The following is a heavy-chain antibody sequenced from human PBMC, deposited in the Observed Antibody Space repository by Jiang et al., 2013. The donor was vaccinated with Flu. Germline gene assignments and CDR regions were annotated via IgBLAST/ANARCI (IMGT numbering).Heavy chain of an antibody. J-gene: IGHJ4*02. D-gene: IGHD3-22*01. CDR1: GGSISSSSYY. Sequence: VSGGSISSSSYYWGWIRQPPGKGWSGLGVSIIVGGTYYNPSLKSRVTISVDTSKNQFSLKLSSVTAADTAVYYCARTGKGTYYYDSSGYYQFDYWGQGTLVTVSS. CDR2: SIIVGGT. CDR3: ARTGKGTYYYDSSGYYQFDY. V-gene: IGHV4-39*01.